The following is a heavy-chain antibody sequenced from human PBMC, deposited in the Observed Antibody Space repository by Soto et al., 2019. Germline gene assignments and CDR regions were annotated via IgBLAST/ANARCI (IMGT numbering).Heavy chain of an antibody. CDR3: ARDLQADY. J-gene: IGHJ4*02. V-gene: IGHV1-3*01. CDR1: GYTFTGYY. Sequence: ASVKVSCKASGYTFTGYYMHWVRQAPGQGLEWMGWISAYNGNTNYSQKFQGRVTITRDTSASTAYMELSSLRSEDTAVYYCARDLQADYWGQGTLVTVSS. CDR2: ISAYNGNT.